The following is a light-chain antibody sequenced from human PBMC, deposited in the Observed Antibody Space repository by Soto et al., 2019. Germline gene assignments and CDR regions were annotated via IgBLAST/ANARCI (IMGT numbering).Light chain of an antibody. CDR1: SSNIGNNA. J-gene: IGLJ3*02. V-gene: IGLV1-44*01. Sequence: SVLTQPPSASGTPGQRVTISCSGRSSNIGNNAVNWYQQFPGTAPKLLIYDNIQRPSGVPDRFAGSKSGTSASLAISGLQSEDEADYYCAAWGDNLNGWVFGGGTKLTVL. CDR2: DNI. CDR3: AAWGDNLNGWV.